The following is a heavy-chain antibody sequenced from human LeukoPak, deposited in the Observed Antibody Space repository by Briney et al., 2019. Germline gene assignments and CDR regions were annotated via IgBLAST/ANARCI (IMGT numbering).Heavy chain of an antibody. CDR1: GGTFSSYA. CDR3: ARFGRLFGVMDV. CDR2: IIPILGIA. V-gene: IGHV1-69*04. Sequence: SVTVSCKASGGTFSSYAISWVRQAPGQGLEWMGRIIPILGIANYAQKFQGRVTITADKSTSTAYMELSSLRSEDTAVYYCARFGRLFGVMDVWGQGTTVTVSS. D-gene: IGHD3-10*02. J-gene: IGHJ6*02.